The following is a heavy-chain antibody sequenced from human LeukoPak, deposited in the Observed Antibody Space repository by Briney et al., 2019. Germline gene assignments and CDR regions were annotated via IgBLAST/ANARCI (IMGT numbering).Heavy chain of an antibody. V-gene: IGHV3-15*01. D-gene: IGHD2-15*01. J-gene: IGHJ6*02. CDR1: GFIFSNAW. Sequence: GGSLRLSCAASGFIFSNAWMSWVRQAPGNGLEWVGRIKSKTDSGTTDYAAPVKGRFTISRDDSKTTLYLQMNSLKTEDTAVYYCTTGSKYSGGYPYGMDVWGQGTTVTVSS. CDR2: IKSKTDSGTT. CDR3: TTGSKYSGGYPYGMDV.